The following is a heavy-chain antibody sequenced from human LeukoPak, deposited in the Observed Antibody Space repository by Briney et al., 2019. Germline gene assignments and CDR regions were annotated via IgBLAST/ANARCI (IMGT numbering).Heavy chain of an antibody. CDR3: TLIQGWGSGSYYRDF. D-gene: IGHD3-10*01. Sequence: GGSLRLSCAASGFSISNDWMSWVRQAPGKGLEWVARVKSRSAGETSDYAAPVKGRFTISRDDSKNTLYLQMNSLKTEDTAVYYCTLIQGWGSGSYYRDFWGQGTLVTVSS. CDR1: GFSISNDW. J-gene: IGHJ4*02. V-gene: IGHV3-15*01. CDR2: VKSRSAGETS.